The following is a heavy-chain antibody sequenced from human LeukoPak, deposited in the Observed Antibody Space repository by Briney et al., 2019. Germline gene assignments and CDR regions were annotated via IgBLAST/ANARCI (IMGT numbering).Heavy chain of an antibody. D-gene: IGHD2-2*01. CDR1: GGSISSYY. J-gene: IGHJ4*02. CDR3: AREYCSSTSCYLGY. Sequence: PSETLSLTCTVSGGSISSYYWSWIRQPPGKGLEWIGYIYYSGSTNYNPSLKSRVTIPVGTSKNQFSLKLSSVTAADTAVYYCAREYCSSTSCYLGYWGQGTLVTVSS. CDR2: IYYSGST. V-gene: IGHV4-59*01.